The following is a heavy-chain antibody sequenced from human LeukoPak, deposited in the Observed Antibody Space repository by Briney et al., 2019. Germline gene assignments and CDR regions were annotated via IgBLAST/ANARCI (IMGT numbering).Heavy chain of an antibody. CDR1: GGSISSYY. CDR3: ARVTGYMIEDYFDS. J-gene: IGHJ4*02. D-gene: IGHD3-22*01. V-gene: IGHV4-59*01. Sequence: PSETLSLTCTVSGGSISSYYWSWIRQPPGKGLEWIGYIYYSGSTNYNPSLKSRVTISVDTSKNQFSLRLSSVTAADTAVYYCARVTGYMIEDYFDSWGQGTLVTVSS. CDR2: IYYSGST.